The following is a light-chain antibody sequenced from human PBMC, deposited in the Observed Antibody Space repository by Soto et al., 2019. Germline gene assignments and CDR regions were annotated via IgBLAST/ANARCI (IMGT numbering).Light chain of an antibody. J-gene: IGKJ5*01. CDR1: QSLLHGSDNRNN. CDR3: QQYHTLPIT. V-gene: IGKV4-1*01. CDR2: WAS. Sequence: SPLSCWSSQSLLHGSDNRNNLTWFQHKPGQPPVLLVYWASTRESGVPDRFSGSGSDTDFTLTITSLQAEDVAVYYCQQYHTLPITFDQGTRLDIK.